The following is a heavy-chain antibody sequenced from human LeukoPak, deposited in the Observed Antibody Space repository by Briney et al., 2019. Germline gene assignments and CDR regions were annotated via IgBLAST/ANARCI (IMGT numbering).Heavy chain of an antibody. J-gene: IGHJ6*03. D-gene: IGHD6-6*01. Sequence: PSETLSLTCTVSGGSISSYYWSWIRQPPGKGLEWIGYIYYSGSTNYNPSLKSRVTISVDTSKNQFSLKLSSVTAADTAVYYCARGSGAARPNYYYYYMDVWGKGTTVTVSS. CDR1: GGSISSYY. V-gene: IGHV4-59*01. CDR3: ARGSGAARPNYYYYYMDV. CDR2: IYYSGST.